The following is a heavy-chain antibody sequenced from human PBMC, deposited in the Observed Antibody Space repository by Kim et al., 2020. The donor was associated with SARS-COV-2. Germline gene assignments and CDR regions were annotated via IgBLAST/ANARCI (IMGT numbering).Heavy chain of an antibody. D-gene: IGHD1-1*01. CDR3: ARDEGGIYAPYWYFDL. CDR2: LYSGGST. CDR1: GFTVSINY. Sequence: GGSLRLSCAASGFTVSINYMSWVRQAPGKGLEWVSLLYSGGSTYYTDSVNGRFTISRDNSRNTLYLQMHSLRAEDTAMYYCARDEGGIYAPYWYFDLWGRSTLVTVSS. J-gene: IGHJ2*01. V-gene: IGHV3-66*01.